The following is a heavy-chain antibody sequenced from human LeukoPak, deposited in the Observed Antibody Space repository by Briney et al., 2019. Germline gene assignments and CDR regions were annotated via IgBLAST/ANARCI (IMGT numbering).Heavy chain of an antibody. Sequence: SETLSLTCAVYGGSFSGYYWSWIRQPPGKGLEWIGEINHSGSTNYNPSLKSRVTISVDTSKNQFSLKLSSVTAADTAVYYCARDSYYDILTGPAYYYYYYVDVWGKGTTVTISS. CDR2: INHSGST. D-gene: IGHD3-9*01. V-gene: IGHV4-34*01. CDR1: GGSFSGYY. J-gene: IGHJ6*03. CDR3: ARDSYYDILTGPAYYYYYYVDV.